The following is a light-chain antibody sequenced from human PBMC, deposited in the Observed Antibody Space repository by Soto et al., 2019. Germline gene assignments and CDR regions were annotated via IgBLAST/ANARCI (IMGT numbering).Light chain of an antibody. J-gene: IGKJ5*01. V-gene: IGKV1-6*01. Sequence: AIPMTKSPSSLSASVGDRVTITCRASQGIRNDLGWYQQKPGKAPKLLIYKASTLKSGVPSRFSGSGSGTEFTLTISSLQPDDFATYYRQHYDTLITFGQGTRLEIK. CDR1: QGIRND. CDR3: QHYDTLIT. CDR2: KAS.